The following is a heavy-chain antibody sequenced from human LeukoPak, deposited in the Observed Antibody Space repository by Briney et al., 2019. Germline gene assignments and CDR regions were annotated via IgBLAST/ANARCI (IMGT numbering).Heavy chain of an antibody. CDR2: IQHDGSDQ. Sequence: GGSLRLSCAASGFTFSSYWMSWLRQAPGRGLEWVANIQHDGSDQYYEDSVKGRFTISRDNAKDSLYLQMNSLRAEDTAVYYCATAISFPGGYWGQGTLVTVSS. D-gene: IGHD2-2*01. V-gene: IGHV3-7*01. CDR3: ATAISFPGGY. J-gene: IGHJ4*02. CDR1: GFTFSSYW.